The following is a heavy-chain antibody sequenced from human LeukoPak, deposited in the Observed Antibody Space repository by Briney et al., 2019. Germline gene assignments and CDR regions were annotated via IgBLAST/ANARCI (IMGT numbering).Heavy chain of an antibody. CDR3: ARGQREYSSSSRYFDY. Sequence: SQTLSLTCTVSGGSISSGDYYWSWIRQPPGKGLEWIGYIYYSGSTNYNPSLKSRVTISVDTSKNQFSLKLSSVTAADTAVYYCARGQREYSSSSRYFDYWGQGTLVTVSS. CDR1: GGSISSGDYY. J-gene: IGHJ4*02. CDR2: IYYSGST. D-gene: IGHD6-6*01. V-gene: IGHV4-30-4*08.